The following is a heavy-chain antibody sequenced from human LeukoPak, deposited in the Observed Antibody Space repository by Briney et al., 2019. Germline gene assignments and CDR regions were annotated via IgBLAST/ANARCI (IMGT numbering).Heavy chain of an antibody. CDR3: ASSYCSSTSCQRAFDY. J-gene: IGHJ4*02. CDR1: GGTFSSYA. V-gene: IGHV1-69*13. CDR2: IIPIFGTA. D-gene: IGHD2-2*01. Sequence: SVKVSCKASGGTFSSYAISWVRQAPGQGLEWMGGIIPIFGTANYAQKFQGRVTITADESTGTAYMELSSLRSEDTAVYYCASSYCSSTSCQRAFDYWGQGTLVTVSS.